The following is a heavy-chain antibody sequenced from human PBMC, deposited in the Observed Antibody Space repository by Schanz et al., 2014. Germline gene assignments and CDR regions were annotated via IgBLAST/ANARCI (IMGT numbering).Heavy chain of an antibody. J-gene: IGHJ4*02. CDR3: ASSGAGYSSSWDFDY. Sequence: QVQLVQSGPEVKKPGSSVKVSCKASGGTFSSYTISWVRQAPGQGLEWMGRIISILGIPNYAQKFQGRVTITADKSTFTAYMDVSSLRSEDTAVYYCASSGAGYSSSWDFDYWGQGTLVTVSS. V-gene: IGHV1-69*02. D-gene: IGHD6-13*01. CDR1: GGTFSSYT. CDR2: IISILGIP.